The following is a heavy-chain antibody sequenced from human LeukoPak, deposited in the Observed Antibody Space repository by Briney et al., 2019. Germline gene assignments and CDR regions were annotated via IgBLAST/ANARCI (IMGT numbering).Heavy chain of an antibody. Sequence: LRLSCAASGFTFSSYAMSWVRQPPGKGLEWIGYIYHSGSTYYNPSLKSRVTISVDRSKNQFSLKLSSVTAADTAVYYCARARYSGSYSERWFDPWGQGTLVTVSS. V-gene: IGHV4-30-2*01. CDR2: IYHSGST. J-gene: IGHJ5*02. D-gene: IGHD1-26*01. CDR1: GFTFSSYA. CDR3: ARARYSGSYSERWFDP.